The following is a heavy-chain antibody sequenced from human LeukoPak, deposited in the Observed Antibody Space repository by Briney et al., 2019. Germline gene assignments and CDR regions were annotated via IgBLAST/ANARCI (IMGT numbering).Heavy chain of an antibody. CDR2: ITAINSYI. V-gene: IGHV3-21*01. CDR3: AREDDFSSGMDV. D-gene: IGHD1-1*01. CDR1: GFTFNRCW. J-gene: IGHJ6*02. Sequence: PGGSLRLSCVVSGFTFNRCWMNWVRQAPGKGLEWVSSITAINSYIYYADSVRGRFTISRDNAENSLYLQMSSLRAEDTAVYYCAREDDFSSGMDVWGQGTTVIVSS.